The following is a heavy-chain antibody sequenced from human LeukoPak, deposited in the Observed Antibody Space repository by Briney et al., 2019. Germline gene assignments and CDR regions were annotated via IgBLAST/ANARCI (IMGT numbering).Heavy chain of an antibody. CDR1: GFTFSDYY. V-gene: IGHV3-23*01. J-gene: IGHJ4*02. Sequence: PGGSLRLSCAASGFTFSDYYMSWIRQAPGKGLEWVSAISGSGGSTYYADSVKGRFTISRDNSKNTLYLQMNSLRAEDTAVYYCESDSKIVVVPAAYTAFDYWGQGTLVTVSS. CDR2: ISGSGGST. CDR3: ESDSKIVVVPAAYTAFDY. D-gene: IGHD2-2*01.